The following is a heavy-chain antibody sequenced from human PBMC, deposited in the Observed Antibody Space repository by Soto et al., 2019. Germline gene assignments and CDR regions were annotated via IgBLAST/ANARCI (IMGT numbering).Heavy chain of an antibody. CDR2: ISGSGGST. CDR3: AKQPRYIRDGYPKKPDAFDI. J-gene: IGHJ3*02. V-gene: IGHV3-23*01. Sequence: EVQLLESGGGLVQPGGSLRLSCAASGFTFSSYAMSWVRQAPGKGLEWVSAISGSGGSTYYADSVKGRFTISRDNSKNTLYLQMNSLRAEDTAVYYCAKQPRYIRDGYPKKPDAFDIWGQGTMVTVSS. D-gene: IGHD5-12*01. CDR1: GFTFSSYA.